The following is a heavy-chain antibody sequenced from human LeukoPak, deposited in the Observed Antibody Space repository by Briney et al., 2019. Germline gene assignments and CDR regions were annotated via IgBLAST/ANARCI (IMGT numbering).Heavy chain of an antibody. CDR3: ARAGIYWYFDL. D-gene: IGHD2-21*01. CDR1: GGSISSYY. Sequence: SETLSLTCTVSGGSISSYYWSWIRQPPGKGLEGIGYIYYSGSTNYNPSLKSRVTISVDTSKNQFSLKLSSVTAADTAVYYCARAGIYWYFDLWGRGTLVTVSS. CDR2: IYYSGST. J-gene: IGHJ2*01. V-gene: IGHV4-59*01.